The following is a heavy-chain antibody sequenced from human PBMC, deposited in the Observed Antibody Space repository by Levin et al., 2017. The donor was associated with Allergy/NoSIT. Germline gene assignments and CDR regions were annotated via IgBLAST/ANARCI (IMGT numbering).Heavy chain of an antibody. CDR2: VWPDGSNT. CDR1: GLTFTSYA. CDR3: ACSGSYPYGGFDF. J-gene: IGHJ4*02. D-gene: IGHD3-16*01. V-gene: IGHV3-33*03. Sequence: PGGSLRLSCAASGLTFTSYAVHWVRQAPGKGLEWVAIVWPDGSNTYFQDSVKGRFAISRDNSKNTVYLQMDSLRADDTAVYSCACSGSYPYGGFDFWGQGTLVTVSS.